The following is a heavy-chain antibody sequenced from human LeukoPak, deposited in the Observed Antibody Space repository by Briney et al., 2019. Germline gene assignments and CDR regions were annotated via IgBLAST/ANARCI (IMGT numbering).Heavy chain of an antibody. J-gene: IGHJ4*02. Sequence: ASVKVSCKASGYTFTSYGISWVRQAPGQGLEWMGRINPNSGGTNYAQKFQGRVTMTRDTSISTAYMELSRLRSDDTAVYYCARDPYYYDSSGYYELDYWGQGTLVTVSS. D-gene: IGHD3-22*01. CDR2: INPNSGGT. CDR1: GYTFTSYG. CDR3: ARDPYYYDSSGYYELDY. V-gene: IGHV1-2*06.